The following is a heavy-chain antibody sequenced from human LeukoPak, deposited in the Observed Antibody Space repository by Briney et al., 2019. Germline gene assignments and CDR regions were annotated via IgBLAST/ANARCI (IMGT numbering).Heavy chain of an antibody. Sequence: SETLSLTCTVSGDSINNNYWSWIRQHPGKGLEWIGYIYDSGRTKYSPSLKSRVTFSVDTSKSLFSLKLTTLTAADTAVYYCATCRDEFGDYGFTSWGQGTLVTVSS. V-gene: IGHV4-59*01. CDR3: ATCRDEFGDYGFTS. D-gene: IGHD4-17*01. J-gene: IGHJ5*02. CDR2: IYDSGRT. CDR1: GDSINNNY.